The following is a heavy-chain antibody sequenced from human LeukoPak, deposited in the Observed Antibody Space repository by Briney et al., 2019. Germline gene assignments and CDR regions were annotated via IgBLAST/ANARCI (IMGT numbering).Heavy chain of an antibody. Sequence: GRSLRLSCAASGFTFSSYGMHWVRQAPGKGLEWVAVIWYDGSNKYYADSVKGRFTISRDNSKNMLYLQMNSLRAEDTAVYYCATSLYYYDSSGYPDYWGQGTLVTVSS. CDR1: GFTFSSYG. V-gene: IGHV3-33*01. CDR2: IWYDGSNK. D-gene: IGHD3-22*01. J-gene: IGHJ4*02. CDR3: ATSLYYYDSSGYPDY.